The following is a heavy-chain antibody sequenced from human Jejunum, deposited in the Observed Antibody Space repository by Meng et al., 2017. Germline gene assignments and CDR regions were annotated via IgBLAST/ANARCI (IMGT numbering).Heavy chain of an antibody. Sequence: ASVKVSCKASGYTFTAYYIHWLRQAPGQGLEWIGRNNPKSGGIYYAQKFQGRVTLPRDTSVTTAYMGVTGLTSDDTAVYYCARGCDGAGCYPSDTDAGPRLFSYGMAVWGQGTTVTVSS. D-gene: IGHD2-15*01. V-gene: IGHV1-2*06. CDR1: GYTFTAYY. CDR3: ARGCDGAGCYPSDTDAGPRLFSYGMAV. CDR2: NNPKSGGI. J-gene: IGHJ6*02.